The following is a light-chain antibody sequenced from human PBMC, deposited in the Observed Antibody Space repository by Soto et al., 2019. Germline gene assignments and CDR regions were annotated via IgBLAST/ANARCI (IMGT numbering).Light chain of an antibody. CDR1: SGYSNYK. CDR2: VGTGGIVG. J-gene: IGLJ2*01. V-gene: IGLV9-49*01. CDR3: GADHGSGSNFVCV. Sequence: QAVVTQPPSTSASLGASVTLTCTLSSGYSNYKVDWYQQRPGKGPRFVMRVGTGGIVGSKGEGIPDRFSVLGSGLNRYLTIKNIEEEDESDYHCGADHGSGSNFVCVFGGGTQLTVL.